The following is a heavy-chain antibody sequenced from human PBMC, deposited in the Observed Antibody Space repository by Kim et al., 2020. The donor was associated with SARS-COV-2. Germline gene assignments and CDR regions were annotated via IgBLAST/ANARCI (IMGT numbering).Heavy chain of an antibody. CDR2: INPTRGNT. D-gene: IGHD2-21*01. V-gene: IGHV1-3*01. J-gene: IGHJ6*02. CDR3: ARSVAIMPPGMDV. Sequence: ASVKVSCKVSGYTFTTYAMQWVRQAPGQGLEWMGWINPTRGNTKYSDTFQGRVTITRDTSARTAYMELNSLRPEDTAVYYCARSVAIMPPGMDVWGQGTTVTVSS. CDR1: GYTFTTYA.